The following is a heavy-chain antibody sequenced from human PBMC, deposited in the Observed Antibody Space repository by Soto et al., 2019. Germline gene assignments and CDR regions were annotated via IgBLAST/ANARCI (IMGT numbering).Heavy chain of an antibody. CDR3: ATDYSWVFQI. CDR1: GLSFSDVK. Sequence: EVQLVASGGVLVKPGESLRLSCAGSGLSFSDVKMTWVRQLPGKGLEWVGRIQTKTGGGTADYPAAVRGRFTIARDDSKNTLYLQLNSLTTEDTAVYYCATDYSWVFQIWCPGRTVTVSS. V-gene: IGHV3-15*01. D-gene: IGHD5-18*01. CDR2: IQTKTGGGTA. J-gene: IGHJ3*02.